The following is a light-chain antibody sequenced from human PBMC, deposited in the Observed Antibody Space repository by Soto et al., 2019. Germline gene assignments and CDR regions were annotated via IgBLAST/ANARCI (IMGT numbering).Light chain of an antibody. J-gene: IGLJ1*01. V-gene: IGLV2-14*01. CDR3: ASSTTRSTYV. Sequence: QSALTQPASVSGSPGQSITVSCTGTSRDIGFFNCVSWYQQYPGNAPKLIIFEVTNRPSGVSHRFSGSKSGNTASLTISGLQAEDGADYFCASSTTRSTYVFGSGTKVTVL. CDR1: SRDIGFFNC. CDR2: EVT.